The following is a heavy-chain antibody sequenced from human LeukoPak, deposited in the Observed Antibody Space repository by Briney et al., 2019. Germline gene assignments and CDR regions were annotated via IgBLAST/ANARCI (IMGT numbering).Heavy chain of an antibody. CDR2: IGTTGDT. CDR1: GFTFNNYD. J-gene: IGHJ4*02. V-gene: IGHV3-13*01. Sequence: GGSLRLSCAASGFTFNNYDMHWVRQVTGKGLEWVSSIGTTGDTHYSDSVKGRFTISRENAKNSLYLQMSSLRAGDTAVYYCTREKAYCGTGCYCDYWGQGTQVTVSS. D-gene: IGHD2-21*01. CDR3: TREKAYCGTGCYCDY.